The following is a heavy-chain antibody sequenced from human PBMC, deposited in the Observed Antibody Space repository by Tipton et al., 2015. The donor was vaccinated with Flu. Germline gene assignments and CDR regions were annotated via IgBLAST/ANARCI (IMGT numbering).Heavy chain of an antibody. V-gene: IGHV4-39*01. Sequence: TLSLTCTVSGGSFSDTNYYWGWIRQPPGKGLEWIGSIHYSGLTYYNPSLKSRVAMSVDTSKNQLSLKLSSVTAADTAMFFCARLSFYDVDLKNFYFDYWGQGTLVTVSS. CDR3: ARLSFYDVDLKNFYFDY. J-gene: IGHJ4*02. D-gene: IGHD3-10*02. CDR1: GGSFSDTNYY. CDR2: IHYSGLT.